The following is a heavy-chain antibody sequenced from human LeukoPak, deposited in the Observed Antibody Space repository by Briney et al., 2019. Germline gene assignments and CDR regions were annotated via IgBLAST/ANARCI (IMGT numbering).Heavy chain of an antibody. V-gene: IGHV1-2*02. J-gene: IGHJ6*03. Sequence: ASVKVSCKASGYTFTGYYMHWVRQAPGQGREWMGWINPNSGGTNYAQKFQGRVTMTRDTSIRTAYMELSRLRSDDTAVYYCARSGLGSYYYYYYYMDVWGKGTTVTVSS. CDR2: INPNSGGT. D-gene: IGHD3/OR15-3a*01. CDR1: GYTFTGYY. CDR3: ARSGLGSYYYYYYYMDV.